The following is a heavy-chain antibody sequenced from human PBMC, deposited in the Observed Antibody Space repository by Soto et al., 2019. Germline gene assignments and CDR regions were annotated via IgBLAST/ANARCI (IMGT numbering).Heavy chain of an antibody. J-gene: IGHJ4*02. V-gene: IGHV3-23*01. Sequence: PGGSLRLSCAASGFTFSSYAMSWVRQAPGKGLEWVSAISGSGGSTYYADSVKGRFTISRDNSKNTLYLQMNSLRAEDTAVYYCAKDGRPLVYSSSWYFRFWGQGTLVTVSS. CDR3: AKDGRPLVYSSSWYFRF. D-gene: IGHD6-13*01. CDR2: ISGSGGST. CDR1: GFTFSSYA.